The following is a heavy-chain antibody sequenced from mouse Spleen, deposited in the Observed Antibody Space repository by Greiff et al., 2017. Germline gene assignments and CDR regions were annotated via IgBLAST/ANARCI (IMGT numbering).Heavy chain of an antibody. J-gene: IGHJ1*01. V-gene: IGHV2-9*02. CDR3: ARDFYDYDTRWYFDV. Sequence: VMLVESGPGLVAPSQSLSITCTVSGFSLTSYGVHWVRQPPGKGLEWLGVIWAGGSTNYNSALMSRLSISKDNSKSQVFLKMNSLQTDDTAMYYCARDFYDYDTRWYFDVWGAGTTVTVSS. CDR1: GFSLTSYG. CDR2: IWAGGST. D-gene: IGHD2-4*01.